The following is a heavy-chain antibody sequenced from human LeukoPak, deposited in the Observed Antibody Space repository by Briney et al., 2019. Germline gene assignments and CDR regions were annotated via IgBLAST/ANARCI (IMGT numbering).Heavy chain of an antibody. Sequence: SQTLSLTCAISGDSVSSNSAAWTWIRQSPSRGLEWLGRTYYRSKWYNDYEVSVQSRITINPDTSKNQFSLQLNSVTPEDTAVYYCARGRVTTIANYYYYYIDVWGKGTTVTVSS. CDR2: TYYRSKWYN. D-gene: IGHD4-17*01. J-gene: IGHJ6*03. CDR1: GDSVSSNSAA. CDR3: ARGRVTTIANYYYYYIDV. V-gene: IGHV6-1*01.